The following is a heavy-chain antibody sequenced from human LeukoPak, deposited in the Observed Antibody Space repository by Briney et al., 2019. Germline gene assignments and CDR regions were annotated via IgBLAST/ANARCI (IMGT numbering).Heavy chain of an antibody. J-gene: IGHJ6*03. V-gene: IGHV3-30*02. CDR2: IRYDGSNK. Sequence: PGGSLRLSCAASGFTFSSYGMHWVGQAPGKGLEWVAFIRYDGSNKYYADSVKGRFTISRDNSKNTLYLQMNSLRAEDTAVYYCAKPQFVLAGYYYYMDVWGKGTTVTVSS. CDR1: GFTFSSYG. D-gene: IGHD6-6*01. CDR3: AKPQFVLAGYYYYMDV.